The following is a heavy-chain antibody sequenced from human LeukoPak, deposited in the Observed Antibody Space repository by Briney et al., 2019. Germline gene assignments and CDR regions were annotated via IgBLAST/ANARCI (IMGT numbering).Heavy chain of an antibody. CDR1: GGSISTYY. Sequence: PSETLSLTCTVSGGSISTYYWSRIRQPPGKGLEWIAYIYSSGNTNYNPSLKSRVTISIDTSKNQFSLKLSYVTAADTAVYYCARDRAGRFDYWGQGTLVTVSS. D-gene: IGHD6-13*01. J-gene: IGHJ4*02. CDR2: IYSSGNT. CDR3: ARDRAGRFDY. V-gene: IGHV4-59*01.